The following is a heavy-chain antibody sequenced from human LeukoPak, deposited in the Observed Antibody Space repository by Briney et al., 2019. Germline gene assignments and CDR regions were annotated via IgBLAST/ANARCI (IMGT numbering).Heavy chain of an antibody. CDR1: GFTFSSYG. D-gene: IGHD3-22*01. V-gene: IGHV3-33*06. Sequence: GGSLRLSCAASGFTFSSYGMHWVRQAPGKRLEWVAVIWYDGSNKYYADSVKGRFTISRDNSKNTLYLQMNSLRAEDTAVYYCAKDVWVDSSGYGDYWGQGTLVTVSS. J-gene: IGHJ4*02. CDR2: IWYDGSNK. CDR3: AKDVWVDSSGYGDY.